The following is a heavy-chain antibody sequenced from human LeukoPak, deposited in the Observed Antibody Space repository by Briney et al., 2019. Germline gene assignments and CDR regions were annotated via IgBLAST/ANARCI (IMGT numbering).Heavy chain of an antibody. CDR3: ARGELGHYDIGIKPYHFDS. D-gene: IGHD3-22*01. V-gene: IGHV4-34*01. J-gene: IGHJ4*02. CDR1: GGSFSGYY. CDR2: IHYRGAT. Sequence: SETLSLTCAVYGGSFSGYYWSWIRQPPGKGLEWIGEIHYRGATNYDPSLKSRVTISGDPSKNHISLKLNSVTAADTAVYYCARGELGHYDIGIKPYHFDSWGQGSLVTVSS.